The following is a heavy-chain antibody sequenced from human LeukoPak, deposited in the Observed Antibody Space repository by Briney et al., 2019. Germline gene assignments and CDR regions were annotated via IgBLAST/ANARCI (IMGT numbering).Heavy chain of an antibody. V-gene: IGHV4-4*07. D-gene: IGHD3-22*01. J-gene: IGHJ4*02. CDR1: GGSISSYY. CDR3: ARDRYYYDSSGYLVFDY. Sequence: SETLSLICTVSGGSISSYYWSWIRQPAGKGLEWIGRIYTSGSTNYNPSLKSRVTMSVDTSKNQFSLKLSSVTAADTAVYYCARDRYYYDSSGYLVFDYWGQGTLVTVSS. CDR2: IYTSGST.